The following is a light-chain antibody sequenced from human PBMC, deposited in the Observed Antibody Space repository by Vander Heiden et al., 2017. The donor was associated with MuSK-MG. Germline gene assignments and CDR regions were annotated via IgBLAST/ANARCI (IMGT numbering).Light chain of an antibody. J-gene: IGKJ4*01. V-gene: IGKV1-12*01. Sequence: DILMTQSPSSVSASVGDRVTITCRASQNINRWLAWYQQNPGKAPKLLIYDASTLQSGVPSRFSASGSGTDFSLTISSLQPEDFATYFCRQAASFPLTVGGGTRVXIK. CDR3: RQAASFPLT. CDR1: QNINRW. CDR2: DAS.